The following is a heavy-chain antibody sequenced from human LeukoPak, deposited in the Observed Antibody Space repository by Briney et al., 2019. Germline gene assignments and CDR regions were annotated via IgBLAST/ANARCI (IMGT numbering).Heavy chain of an antibody. CDR2: IYYSGST. CDR3: ARGGTAMVPFDY. CDR1: GGSISSGGYY. Sequence: SETLSLTCTVSGGSISSGGYYWSWIRQHPGKGLEWIGYIYYSGSTYYNPSLKSRVTISVDTSKNQFSLKLSSVTAADTAVYYCARGGTAMVPFDYWGQGTLVTVSS. D-gene: IGHD5-18*01. V-gene: IGHV4-31*03. J-gene: IGHJ4*02.